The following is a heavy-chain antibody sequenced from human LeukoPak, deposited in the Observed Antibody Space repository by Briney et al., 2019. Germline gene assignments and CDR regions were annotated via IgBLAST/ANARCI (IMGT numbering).Heavy chain of an antibody. J-gene: IGHJ6*02. CDR1: GLTFSSYG. CDR3: ARGGVGLLIIPGWEYDYYGLDV. Sequence: PGGSLRLSCVVSGLTFSSYGMHWVRQAPGKGLEWVAVISYDGSNKYYADSVKGRFTISRDNSKNTLYLQMNSLRAEDTAVYYCARGGVGLLIIPGWEYDYYGLDVWGQGTTVTVSS. V-gene: IGHV3-30*03. CDR2: ISYDGSNK. D-gene: IGHD3/OR15-3a*01.